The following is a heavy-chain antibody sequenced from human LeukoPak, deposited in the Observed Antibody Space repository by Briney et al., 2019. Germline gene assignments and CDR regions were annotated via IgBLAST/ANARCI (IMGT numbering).Heavy chain of an antibody. CDR1: GFTFSDYY. D-gene: IGHD3-10*01. J-gene: IGHJ4*02. CDR3: AREHGSGSYDFDY. V-gene: IGHV3-11*06. CDR2: ISSSSSYT. Sequence: GGSLRLSCAASGFTFSDYYMSWIRQAPGKGLEWVSYISSSSSYTNYADSVKGRFTISRDNAKNSLYLQMNSLRAEDTAVYYCAREHGSGSYDFDYWGQGTLVTVSS.